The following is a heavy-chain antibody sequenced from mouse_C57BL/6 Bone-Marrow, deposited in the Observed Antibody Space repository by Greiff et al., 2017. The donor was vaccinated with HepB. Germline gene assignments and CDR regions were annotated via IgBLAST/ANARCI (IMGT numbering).Heavy chain of an antibody. D-gene: IGHD2-2*01. CDR2: IWRGGST. Sequence: QVQLQQSGPGLVQPSQSLSITCTVSGFSLTSYGLHWVRQSPGKGLEWLGVIWRGGSTDYNAAFMSRLSITKDNSKSQVFFKMNSLQADDTAIYYCAKGLWLRRTPHYYAMDYWGQGTSVTVSS. V-gene: IGHV2-5*01. J-gene: IGHJ4*01. CDR1: GFSLTSYG. CDR3: AKGLWLRRTPHYYAMDY.